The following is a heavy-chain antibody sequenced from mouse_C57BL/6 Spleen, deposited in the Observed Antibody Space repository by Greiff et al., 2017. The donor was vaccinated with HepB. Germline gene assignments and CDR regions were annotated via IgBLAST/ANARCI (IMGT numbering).Heavy chain of an antibody. CDR1: GYTFTSYW. J-gene: IGHJ1*03. CDR3: ARSMVTTEYFDV. D-gene: IGHD2-2*01. CDR2: IDPSDSYT. Sequence: QVQLQQPGAELVMPGASVKLSCKASGYTFTSYWMHWVKQRPGQGLEWIGEIDPSDSYTNYNQKFKGKSTLTVDKSSSTAYMQLSSLTSEDSAVYYCARSMVTTEYFDVWGTGTTVTVSS. V-gene: IGHV1-69*01.